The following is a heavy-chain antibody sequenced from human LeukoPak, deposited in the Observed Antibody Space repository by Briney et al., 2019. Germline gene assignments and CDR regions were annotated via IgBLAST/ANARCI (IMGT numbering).Heavy chain of an antibody. V-gene: IGHV4-39*01. CDR2: IYYSGST. J-gene: IGHJ1*01. CDR1: GGSIGSTYYY. CDR3: VRQPGIAANHLQH. D-gene: IGHD6-25*01. Sequence: PSETLSLTCTVSGGSIGSTYYYWGWIRQPPGKGLEWIGSIYYSGSTYYNPSLKSRVTISVDTTKNQFSLKLSSVTAADTAVNYCVRQPGIAANHLQHWGQGTLVTVSS.